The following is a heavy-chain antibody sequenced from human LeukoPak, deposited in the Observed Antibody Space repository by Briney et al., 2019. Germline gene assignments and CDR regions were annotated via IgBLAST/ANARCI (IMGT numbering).Heavy chain of an antibody. V-gene: IGHV3-7*01. CDR2: ITQNGSEK. CDR3: ARDRAYKAFDY. D-gene: IGHD5-24*01. CDR1: GFTFNSSW. J-gene: IGHJ4*02. Sequence: GGPLRLPCSASGFTFNSSWMHWLRQAPGKGLEWVASITQNGSEKNYVDSVRGRFTISRDNDKNSVYLQMNSLRAEDTAGYYCARDRAYKAFDYWGQGNLVSVSS.